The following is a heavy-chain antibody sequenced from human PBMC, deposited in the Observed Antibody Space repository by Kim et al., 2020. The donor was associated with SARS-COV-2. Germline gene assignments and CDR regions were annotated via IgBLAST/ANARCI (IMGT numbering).Heavy chain of an antibody. V-gene: IGHV4-31*02. J-gene: IGHJ3*02. D-gene: IGHD6-13*01. CDR3: ARGRYSSPSRDAFDI. Sequence: PALKSRVTISVDTSKNQCSLKLSSVTAADTAVYYCARGRYSSPSRDAFDIWGQGTMVTVSS.